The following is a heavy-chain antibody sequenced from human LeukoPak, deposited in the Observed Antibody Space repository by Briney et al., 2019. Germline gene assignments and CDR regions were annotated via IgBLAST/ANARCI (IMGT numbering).Heavy chain of an antibody. Sequence: GASVKVSCKASGYTFTSYGISWVRQAPGQGLEWMGWISAYNGNTNYAQKLQGRVTMTTDTSTSTAYMELRSLRSDDTAVYYCARRMSAFYDILTGYYTLGGLDYWGQGTLVTVSS. J-gene: IGHJ4*02. D-gene: IGHD3-9*01. V-gene: IGHV1-18*04. CDR2: ISAYNGNT. CDR1: GYTFTSYG. CDR3: ARRMSAFYDILTGYYTLGGLDY.